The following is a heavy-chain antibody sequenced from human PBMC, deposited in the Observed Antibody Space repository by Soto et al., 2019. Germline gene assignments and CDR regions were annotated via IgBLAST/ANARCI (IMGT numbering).Heavy chain of an antibody. CDR1: GFTVSSNY. Sequence: GGSLRLSCAASGFTVSSNYMSWVRQAPGKGLEWVSVIYSGGSTYYADSVKGRFTISRDNSKNTLYLQMNSLRAEDTAVYYCASHGYDFWSGYYSTDYYYMDVWGKGTTVTVSS. CDR2: IYSGGST. J-gene: IGHJ6*03. D-gene: IGHD3-3*01. V-gene: IGHV3-66*04. CDR3: ASHGYDFWSGYYSTDYYYMDV.